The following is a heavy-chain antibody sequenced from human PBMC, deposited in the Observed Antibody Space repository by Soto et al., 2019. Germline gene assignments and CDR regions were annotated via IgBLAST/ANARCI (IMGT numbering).Heavy chain of an antibody. CDR3: TTDFRPKTYYDSSGYPRPFDY. V-gene: IGHV3-15*07. CDR2: IKSKTDGGTT. J-gene: IGHJ4*02. CDR1: GLTFSDAW. Sequence: PGGSLRLSCAASGLTFSDAWMNWVRQAPGEGVGWGGRIKSKTDGGTTDYAAPVKGRFTISRDDSKNTLYLQMNSLKTEDTAVYYCTTDFRPKTYYDSSGYPRPFDYWGQGTLVTVSS. D-gene: IGHD3-22*01.